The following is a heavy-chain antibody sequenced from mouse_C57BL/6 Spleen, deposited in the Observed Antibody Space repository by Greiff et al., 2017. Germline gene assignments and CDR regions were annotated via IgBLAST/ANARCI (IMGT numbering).Heavy chain of an antibody. J-gene: IGHJ4*01. CDR1: GYTFTDYY. V-gene: IGHV1-26*01. CDR3: AAFYYDYAMDY. Sequence: VQLQQSGPELVKPGASVKISCKASGYTFTDYYMNWVKQSHGKSLEWIGDINPNNGGTSYNQKFKGKATLTVDKSYSTAYMELRSLTSEDSAVYYCAAFYYDYAMDYWGQGTSVTVSS. D-gene: IGHD2-4*01. CDR2: INPNNGGT.